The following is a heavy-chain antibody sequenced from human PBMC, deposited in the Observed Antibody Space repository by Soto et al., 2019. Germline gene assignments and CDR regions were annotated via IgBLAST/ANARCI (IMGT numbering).Heavy chain of an antibody. CDR3: ARLSGPAYYYYGMDV. D-gene: IGHD6-19*01. V-gene: IGHV4-59*01. J-gene: IGHJ6*02. CDR1: GGSISSYY. Sequence: QVQLQESGPGLVKPSETLSLTCTVSGGSISSYYWSWIRQPLGKGLEWIGYIYYSGSTNYNPSLKSRVTISVDTSKNQCSLKLSSVTAADTAVYYCARLSGPAYYYYGMDVWGQGTTVTVSS. CDR2: IYYSGST.